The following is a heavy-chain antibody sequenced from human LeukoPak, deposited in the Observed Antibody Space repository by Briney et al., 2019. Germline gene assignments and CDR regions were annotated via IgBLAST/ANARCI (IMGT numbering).Heavy chain of an antibody. CDR1: GFTFSSYD. J-gene: IGHJ4*02. CDR2: IWYDGSTK. Sequence: HPGGSLRLSCAASGFTFSSYDMHWVRQAPGKGLEWVAVIWYDGSTKYYADSVKARFTISRDNSKNTLYLQMNSLRAEDTAVYYCAKDHGNNHYSFDYWGQGILVTVSS. CDR3: AKDHGNNHYSFDY. V-gene: IGHV3-33*06. D-gene: IGHD1-14*01.